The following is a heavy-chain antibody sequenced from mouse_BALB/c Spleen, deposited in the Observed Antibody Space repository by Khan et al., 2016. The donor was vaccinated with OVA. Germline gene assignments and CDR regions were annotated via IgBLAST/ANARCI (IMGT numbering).Heavy chain of an antibody. D-gene: IGHD4-1*01. CDR1: GFNIKDYY. Sequence: VQLQQSGAELVRPGALVKLSCKASGFNIKDYYIHWVKQRPEQGLEWIGWIDPENGNTKYDPKFQGKANITADTSSNTAYLHFSSLTSEDTAVYYCARTGYSPWFAYWGQGTLVTVSA. J-gene: IGHJ3*01. CDR2: IDPENGNT. CDR3: ARTGYSPWFAY. V-gene: IGHV14-1*02.